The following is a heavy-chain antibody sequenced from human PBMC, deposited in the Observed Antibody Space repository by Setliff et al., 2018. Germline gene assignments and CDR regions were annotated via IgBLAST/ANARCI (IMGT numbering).Heavy chain of an antibody. CDR3: VKGGDSGSYFTH. D-gene: IGHD1-26*01. Sequence: PGESLRLSCAASGFTFSNYAMSWVRQTPGKGLEWVSAISGSGGTTYYTDSVKGRFTISRDSSKSTLYLQMNSLRAEDTAIYYCVKGGDSGSYFTHWGQGTQVTVSS. CDR1: GFTFSNYA. CDR2: ISGSGGTT. V-gene: IGHV3-23*01. J-gene: IGHJ4*01.